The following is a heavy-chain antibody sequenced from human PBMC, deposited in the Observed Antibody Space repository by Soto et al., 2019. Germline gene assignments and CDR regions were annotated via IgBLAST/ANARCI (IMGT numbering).Heavy chain of an antibody. CDR2: ISGSGGST. D-gene: IGHD2-15*01. CDR1: GFTFSSYA. CDR3: AKASGNFRPSSSPSYGMDV. J-gene: IGHJ6*02. V-gene: IGHV3-23*01. Sequence: GGSLRLSCAASGFTFSSYAIILFRHSPFKWLEWVSAISGSGGSTYYADSVKGRFTISRDNSKNTLYLQMNSLRAEDTAVYYCAKASGNFRPSSSPSYGMDVWGQGTTVTVSS.